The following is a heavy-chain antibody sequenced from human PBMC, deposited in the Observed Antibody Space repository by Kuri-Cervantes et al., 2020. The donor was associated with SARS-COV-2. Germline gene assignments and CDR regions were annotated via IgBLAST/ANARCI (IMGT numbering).Heavy chain of an antibody. D-gene: IGHD2-2*01. CDR3: ARVVPPADEGLYYYYMVV. V-gene: IGHV4-4*07. CDR2: IYNSGST. CDR1: GGSISSYY. Sequence: SETLSLTCTVSGGSISSYYWSWIRQPAGKGLEWIGRIYNSGSTNYNPSLKSRSTMSVDTSKNQFSLKLSSVTAADTAVYYCARVVPPADEGLYYYYMVVWGKGTTVTVSS. J-gene: IGHJ6*03.